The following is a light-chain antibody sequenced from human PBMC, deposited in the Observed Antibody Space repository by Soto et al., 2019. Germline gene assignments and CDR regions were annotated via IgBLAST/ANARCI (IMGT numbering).Light chain of an antibody. V-gene: IGKV1-5*03. CDR3: QQYHSYRT. Sequence: DIQMTQSPSTLSSSVGDTVTISCRASQTIDNWLAWYQQKPGKAPQVLISKASNLDSGVPSRFRGSGSGTEFTLTISNLQPDDFATYYCQQYHSYRTFGQGTNVEIK. CDR1: QTIDNW. CDR2: KAS. J-gene: IGKJ1*01.